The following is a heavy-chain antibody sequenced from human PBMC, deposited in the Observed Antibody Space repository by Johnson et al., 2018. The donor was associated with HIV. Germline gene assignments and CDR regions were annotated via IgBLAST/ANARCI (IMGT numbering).Heavy chain of an antibody. CDR2: ISGSGGST. CDR1: GFTFSSYA. J-gene: IGHJ3*02. V-gene: IGHV3-23*04. Sequence: VQLVESWGGVAQPGGSLRLSCAASGFTFSSYAMSWVRQAPGKGLEWVSAISGSGGSTYYADSVKGRFTISRDHSKNTLYLQMNSLSAEDPAIYYCATGSRGVVGVDGLLQLHDAFEIWGQGTMVTVSS. CDR3: ATGSRGVVGVDGLLQLHDAFEI. D-gene: IGHD3-9*01.